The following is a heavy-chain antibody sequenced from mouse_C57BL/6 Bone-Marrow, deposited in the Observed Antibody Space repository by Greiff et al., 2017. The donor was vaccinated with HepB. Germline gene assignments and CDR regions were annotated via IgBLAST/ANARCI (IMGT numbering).Heavy chain of an antibody. CDR2: IYPRSGNT. J-gene: IGHJ2*01. D-gene: IGHD1-1*01. CDR1: GYTFTSYG. CDR3: ARSLLLSPGNYFDY. V-gene: IGHV1-81*01. Sequence: VKLMESGAELARPGASVKLSCKASGYTFTSYGISWVKQRTGQGLEWIGEIYPRSGNTYYNEKFKGKATLTADKSSSTAYMELRSLTSEDSAVYFCARSLLLSPGNYFDYWGQGTTLTVSS.